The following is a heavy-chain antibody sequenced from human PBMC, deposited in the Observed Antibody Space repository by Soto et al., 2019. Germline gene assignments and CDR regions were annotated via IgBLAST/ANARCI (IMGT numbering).Heavy chain of an antibody. CDR2: ISAYNDNT. CDR3: ARDSEGWGAFDI. Sequence: ASVKVSCKASGYTFTSYGISWVRQAPGQGLEWMGWISAYNDNTNYAQKLQGRVTMTTDTSTSTAYMELRSLRSDDTAVYYCARDSEGWGAFDIWGQGTMVTVSS. J-gene: IGHJ3*02. D-gene: IGHD6-19*01. V-gene: IGHV1-18*01. CDR1: GYTFTSYG.